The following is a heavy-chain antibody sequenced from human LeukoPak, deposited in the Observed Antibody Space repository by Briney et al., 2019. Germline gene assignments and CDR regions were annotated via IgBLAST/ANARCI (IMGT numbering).Heavy chain of an antibody. V-gene: IGHV3-74*01. CDR3: ARDLGYGDYSNYFDY. D-gene: IGHD4-17*01. J-gene: IGHJ4*02. CDR2: INSDGSST. Sequence: GGSLRLSCAASGFTFSSYWMHWVRQAPGKGLVWVSRINSDGSSTSYADSVKGRFTISRDNAKNTLCLQMNSLRAEDTAVYYCARDLGYGDYSNYFDYWGQGPRSPSPQ. CDR1: GFTFSSYW.